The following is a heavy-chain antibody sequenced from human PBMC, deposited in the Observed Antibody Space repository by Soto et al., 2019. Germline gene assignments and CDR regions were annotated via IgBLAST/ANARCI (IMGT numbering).Heavy chain of an antibody. Sequence: SETLSLTCAVYGGSISSYYWSWIRQPPGKGLEWIGYIYYSGSTNYNPSLKSRVTISVDTSKNQFSLKLSSVTAADTAVYYCARLHSGHDSGGLRFDYWGQGTLVTSPQ. J-gene: IGHJ4*02. CDR1: GGSISSYY. CDR2: IYYSGST. D-gene: IGHD5-12*01. CDR3: ARLHSGHDSGGLRFDY. V-gene: IGHV4-59*01.